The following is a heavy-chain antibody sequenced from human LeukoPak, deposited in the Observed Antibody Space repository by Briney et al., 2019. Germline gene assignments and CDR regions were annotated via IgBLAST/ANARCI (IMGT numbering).Heavy chain of an antibody. J-gene: IGHJ4*02. CDR1: GGSISSSSYY. V-gene: IGHV4-39*07. CDR2: IYYSGST. Sequence: SGTLSLTCTVSGGSISSSSYYWGWIRQPPGKGLEWIGSIYYSGSTYYNPSLKSRVTISVDTSKNQFSLKLSSVTAADTAVYYCARAMYSSGWYDEEWYFDYWGQGTLVTVSS. CDR3: ARAMYSSGWYDEEWYFDY. D-gene: IGHD6-19*01.